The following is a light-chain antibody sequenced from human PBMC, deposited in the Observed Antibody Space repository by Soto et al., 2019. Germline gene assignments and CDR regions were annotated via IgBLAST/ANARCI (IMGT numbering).Light chain of an antibody. J-gene: IGKJ4*01. V-gene: IGKV1-27*01. CDR3: QKYDTAPLT. CDR1: RDISNY. Sequence: DIHVTQSPSSLSASLGDRVIITCRASRDISNYLAWYQQKPGQVPRLLISGASTLHSGVPSRFSGSGSGTDFTLTITSLQPEDIATYFCQKYDTAPLTFGGGTKVDIK. CDR2: GAS.